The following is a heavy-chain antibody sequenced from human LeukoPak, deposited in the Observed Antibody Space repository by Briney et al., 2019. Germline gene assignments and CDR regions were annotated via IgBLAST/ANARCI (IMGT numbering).Heavy chain of an antibody. V-gene: IGHV1-24*01. CDR1: GYTLTDLS. D-gene: IGHD2-15*01. Sequence: GASVKVSCKASGYTLTDLSMHWVRQGPGTGLEWMGGIDPEDGKAIYAQKFQGRVTMTEDTTTDTAYMELSSLRSEDTAVYYCVTRGKWLLLNWGQGTLVTVSS. CDR2: IDPEDGKA. J-gene: IGHJ4*02. CDR3: VTRGKWLLLN.